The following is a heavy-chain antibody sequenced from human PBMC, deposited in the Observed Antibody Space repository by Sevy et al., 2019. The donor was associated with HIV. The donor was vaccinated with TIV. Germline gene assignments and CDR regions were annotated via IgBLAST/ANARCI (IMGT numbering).Heavy chain of an antibody. CDR1: GGSISTYY. CDR2: IYISGST. V-gene: IGHV4-4*07. CDR3: ARTSPGYGGGWYDFVY. Sequence: SETLSLTCTVSGGSISTYYWSWIRQPAGKGLEWIGHIYISGSTNYNPSLKSRVTMSLDTSKNQFSLKLTSVTAADTAVYYCARTSPGYGGGWYDFVYWGQGTLVTVSS. D-gene: IGHD6-19*01. J-gene: IGHJ4*02.